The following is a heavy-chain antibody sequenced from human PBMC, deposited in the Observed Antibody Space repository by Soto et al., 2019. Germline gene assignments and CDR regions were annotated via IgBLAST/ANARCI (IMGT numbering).Heavy chain of an antibody. D-gene: IGHD1-1*01. CDR2: IYGNGAET. J-gene: IGHJ4*02. Sequence: EVHLLESGGDLVRPGGSLRLSCVASGFDFYLYTMNWVRQAPGKGLEWVSGIYGNGAETFHADSVKGRFTISRDNTRNTVYLKMNSLGDEDTAVYYCAKDKQPDGIWDIDWWGQGTRVTVS. V-gene: IGHV3-23*01. CDR1: GFDFYLYT. CDR3: AKDKQPDGIWDIDW.